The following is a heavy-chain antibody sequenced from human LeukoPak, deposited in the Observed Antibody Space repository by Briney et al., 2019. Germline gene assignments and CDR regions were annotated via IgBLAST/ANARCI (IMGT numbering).Heavy chain of an antibody. J-gene: IGHJ5*01. CDR3: ARGIAGAYDHNWFDS. CDR2: IYTSGST. V-gene: IGHV4-61*02. Sequence: SETLSLTCTVSGGSISSGSYYWSWIRQPAGKGLEWIGRIYTSGSTNYNPSLKSRVTMSIDTSKNQFSLRLTSVTAADTAVYYCARGIAGAYDHNWFDSWGQGTLVTVSS. D-gene: IGHD2-21*01. CDR1: GGSISSGSYY.